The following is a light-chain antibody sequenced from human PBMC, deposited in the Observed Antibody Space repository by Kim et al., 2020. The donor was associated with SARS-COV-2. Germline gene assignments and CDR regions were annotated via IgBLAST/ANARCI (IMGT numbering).Light chain of an antibody. CDR1: SGHSSNI. Sequence: SSVQLTCTLNSGHSSNIVAWHQQQPGKAPRYLMKLEGSGSYNRGSGVPDRFSGSSSGAARYLTISNLQSEDEADYYCEAWDTNTRVFGGGTQLTVL. J-gene: IGLJ3*02. CDR3: EAWDTNTRV. CDR2: LEGSGSY. V-gene: IGLV4-60*03.